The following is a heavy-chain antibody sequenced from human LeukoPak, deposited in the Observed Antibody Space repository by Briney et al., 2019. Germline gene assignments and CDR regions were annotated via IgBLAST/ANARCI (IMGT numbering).Heavy chain of an antibody. CDR3: GRALLGGSDIYTPFSY. D-gene: IGHD3-10*01. CDR2: MNPNSGNT. Sequence: ASVKASCKPSGYTFTSYDINGGRRATGQGLEWMGWMNPNSGNTGYAQKFQGRVTMTTDTSTSTAYMELRSLRSDDTAVYYCGRALLGGSDIYTPFSYWGQGTLVTVSS. J-gene: IGHJ4*02. V-gene: IGHV1-8*01. CDR1: GYTFTSYD.